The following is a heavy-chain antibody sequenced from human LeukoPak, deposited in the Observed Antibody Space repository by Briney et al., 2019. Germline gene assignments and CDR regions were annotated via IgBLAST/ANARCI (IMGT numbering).Heavy chain of an antibody. CDR2: IIPIFGIA. Sequence: GASVKVSCKASGGTFSSYALSWVRQAPGQGLEWMGRIIPIFGIANYAQKFQGRVTITADKSTSTAYMELSSLRSEDTAVYYCARDQDYDSSGPSWFDPWGQGTLVTVSS. CDR3: ARDQDYDSSGPSWFDP. D-gene: IGHD3-22*01. CDR1: GGTFSSYA. J-gene: IGHJ5*02. V-gene: IGHV1-69*04.